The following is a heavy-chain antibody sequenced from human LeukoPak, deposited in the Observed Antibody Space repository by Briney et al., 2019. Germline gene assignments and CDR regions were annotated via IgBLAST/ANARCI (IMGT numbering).Heavy chain of an antibody. CDR3: ARVVVVPAAVPEDWFDP. CDR1: GCSISSGGYY. V-gene: IGHV4-31*03. D-gene: IGHD2-2*01. J-gene: IGHJ5*02. CDR2: IYYSGST. Sequence: PSETLSLTCTVSGCSISSGGYYWRWIRQHPGKGLEGIGYIYYSGSTYYNPSLKSRVTISVDTSKNQFSLKLSSVTAADTAVYYCARVVVVPAAVPEDWFDPWGQGTLVTVSS.